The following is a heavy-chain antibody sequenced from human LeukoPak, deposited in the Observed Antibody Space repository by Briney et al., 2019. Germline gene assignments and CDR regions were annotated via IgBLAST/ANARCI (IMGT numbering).Heavy chain of an antibody. CDR3: AKQLGYCSDGSCYFPY. D-gene: IGHD2-15*01. J-gene: IGHJ4*02. CDR2: ISNNGGYT. V-gene: IGHV3-23*01. Sequence: GGSLRLSCAASGFTFSSSAMSWVRQAPGKGLEWVSAISNNGGYTYYADSVQGRFTISRDNSKSTLCLQMNSLRAEDTAVYYCAKQLGYCSDGSCYFPYRGQGTLVTVSS. CDR1: GFTFSSSA.